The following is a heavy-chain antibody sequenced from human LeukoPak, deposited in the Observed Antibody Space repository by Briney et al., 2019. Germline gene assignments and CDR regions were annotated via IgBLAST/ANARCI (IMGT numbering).Heavy chain of an antibody. J-gene: IGHJ4*02. CDR1: GFTFSSYA. CDR3: AKGPPYYYDSSGYYYVDDY. Sequence: GGSLRLSCAASGFTFSSYAMSWVRQAPGKGLEWVSAISGSGGSTYYADSVKGRFTISRDNSKNTLYLQMNSLRAGDTAVYYCAKGPPYYYDSSGYYYVDDYWGQGTLVTVSS. D-gene: IGHD3-22*01. V-gene: IGHV3-23*01. CDR2: ISGSGGST.